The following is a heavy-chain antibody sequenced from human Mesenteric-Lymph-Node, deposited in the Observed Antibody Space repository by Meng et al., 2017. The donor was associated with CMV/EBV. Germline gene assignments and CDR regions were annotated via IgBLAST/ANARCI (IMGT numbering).Heavy chain of an antibody. CDR1: GYTFTSYG. Sequence: ASVKVSCKASGYTFTSYGISWVRQAPGQGLEWMGWISAYNGNTNYAQKLQGRVTMTTDTSTSTAYMELRSLRSDDTAVYYCARGWGYCSSTSCYGMDVWGRGTTVTVSS. V-gene: IGHV1-18*01. CDR3: ARGWGYCSSTSCYGMDV. CDR2: ISAYNGNT. J-gene: IGHJ6*02. D-gene: IGHD2-2*01.